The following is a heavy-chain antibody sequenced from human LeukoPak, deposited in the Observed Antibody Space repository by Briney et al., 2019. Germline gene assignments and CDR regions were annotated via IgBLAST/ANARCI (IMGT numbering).Heavy chain of an antibody. CDR1: GYTFTSYY. V-gene: IGHV1-2*02. CDR2: INPNSGGT. D-gene: IGHD3-9*01. CDR3: ARSYDILTGRDY. Sequence: ASVKVSCKASGYTFTSYYMHWVRQAPGQGLEWMGWINPNSGGTNYAQKFQGRVTMTRDTSISTAYMELSRLRSDDTAVYYCARSYDILTGRDYWGQGTLVTVSS. J-gene: IGHJ4*02.